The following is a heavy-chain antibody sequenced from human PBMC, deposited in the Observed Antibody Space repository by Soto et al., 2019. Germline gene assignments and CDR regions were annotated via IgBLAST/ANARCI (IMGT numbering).Heavy chain of an antibody. CDR2: IVVGSGNT. D-gene: IGHD6-19*01. CDR1: GFTFTSSA. J-gene: IGHJ6*02. Sequence: ASVKVSCKASGFTFTSSAVQWVRQARGQRLEWIGWIVVGSGNTNYAQKFQERVTITRDMSTSTAYMELSSLRSEDTAVYYCAAGSTTPSGWIYYYYGMDVWGQGTTVTVSS. CDR3: AAGSTTPSGWIYYYYGMDV. V-gene: IGHV1-58*01.